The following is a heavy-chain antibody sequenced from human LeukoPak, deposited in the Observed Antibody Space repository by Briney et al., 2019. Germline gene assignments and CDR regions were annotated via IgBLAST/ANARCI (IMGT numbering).Heavy chain of an antibody. D-gene: IGHD7-27*01. CDR2: IDPSDSDI. J-gene: IGHJ4*02. V-gene: IGHV5-51*01. CDR3: ARQTAMGRSGDY. Sequence: GESLKISCKASGYSFTSYWIGWVRQMPGKGLEWMGIIDPSDSDIRYTPSFQGQVTISADKSLSTANLQWNSLKASDTAIYYCARQTAMGRSGDYWGQGTLVTVSS. CDR1: GYSFTSYW.